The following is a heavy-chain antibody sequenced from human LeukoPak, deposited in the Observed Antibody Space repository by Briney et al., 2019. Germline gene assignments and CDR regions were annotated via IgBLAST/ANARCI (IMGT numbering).Heavy chain of an antibody. J-gene: IGHJ4*02. D-gene: IGHD1-1*01. V-gene: IGHV1-2*02. CDR3: APTPEAYTSNWNV. CDR2: INPDSGFT. Sequence: GASVTVSCKTSGYTFIDDYMQWVRQAPGQGLEGMGWINPDSGFTNYAQKFQGRMTMTRDASISTAYMELRRLRPDDTAVYYCAPTPEAYTSNWNVWGRGTLVTVSS. CDR1: GYTFIDDY.